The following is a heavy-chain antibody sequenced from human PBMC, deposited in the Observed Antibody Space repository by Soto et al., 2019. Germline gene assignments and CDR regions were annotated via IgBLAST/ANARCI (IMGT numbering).Heavy chain of an antibody. CDR2: ISSSSSTI. J-gene: IGHJ4*02. D-gene: IGHD3-3*01. CDR1: GFTFSSYS. V-gene: IGHV3-48*01. Sequence: HPGVSLRLSCAASGFTFSSYSMNWVRQAPGKGLEWVSYISSSSSTIYYADSVKGRFTISRDNAKNSLYLQMNSLRAEDTAVYYCARDLVLRFLEWFPRSYWGQGTLVTVSS. CDR3: ARDLVLRFLEWFPRSY.